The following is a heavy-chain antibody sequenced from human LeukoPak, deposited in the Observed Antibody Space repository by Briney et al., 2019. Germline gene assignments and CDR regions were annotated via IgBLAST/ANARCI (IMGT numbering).Heavy chain of an antibody. V-gene: IGHV1-46*01. CDR2: INPSGGST. CDR3: ARASQVVTAIPPFDY. CDR1: GYTFTSYY. J-gene: IGHJ4*02. D-gene: IGHD2-21*02. Sequence: GASVKVSCKASGYTFTSYYIHWVRQAPGQGLEWMGLINPSGGSTNYAQKFQGRVTMTRDTSTSTAYMELRSLRSDDTAVYYCARASQVVTAIPPFDYWGQGTLVTVSS.